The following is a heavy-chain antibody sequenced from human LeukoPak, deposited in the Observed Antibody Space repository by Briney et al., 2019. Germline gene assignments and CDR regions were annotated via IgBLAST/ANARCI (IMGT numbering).Heavy chain of an antibody. CDR1: GGTFSSYA. J-gene: IGHJ6*02. Sequence: ASVKVSCKASGGTFSSYAISWVRQAPGQGLEWMGGIIPIFGTANYAQKFQGRVMITADESTSTAYMELSSLRSEDTAVYYCARETIVVVPAAHYYYYGMDVWGQGTTVTVSS. D-gene: IGHD2-2*01. CDR3: ARETIVVVPAAHYYYYGMDV. V-gene: IGHV1-69*01. CDR2: IIPIFGTA.